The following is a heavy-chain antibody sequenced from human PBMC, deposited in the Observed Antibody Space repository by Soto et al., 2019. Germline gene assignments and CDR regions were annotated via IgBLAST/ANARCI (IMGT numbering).Heavy chain of an antibody. CDR1: GFTFSSYS. J-gene: IGHJ3*02. CDR3: IKRRDGYNRHDGAFDI. D-gene: IGHD5-12*01. Sequence: ESGGGLVQPGGSLRLSCAASGFTFSSYSMNWVRQAPGKGLEWVSYISSSSSTIYYADSVKGRFTISRDNAKNSLYLQMNSLRAEDTAVYYCIKRRDGYNRHDGAFDIWGQGTMVTVSS. CDR2: ISSSSSTI. V-gene: IGHV3-48*01.